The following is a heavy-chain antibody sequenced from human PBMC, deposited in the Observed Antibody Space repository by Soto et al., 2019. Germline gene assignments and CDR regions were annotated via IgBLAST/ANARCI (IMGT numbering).Heavy chain of an antibody. CDR1: GGTFSSYA. D-gene: IGHD2-15*01. Sequence: GASVKVSCKASGGTFSSYAMSWVRQAPGQGLEWMGGIIPIFGTANYAQKFQGRVTITADESTSTAYMELSSLRSEDTAVYYCTRTRPYCSGGSCYSGYFDYWGQGTLVTVSS. J-gene: IGHJ4*02. CDR3: TRTRPYCSGGSCYSGYFDY. CDR2: IIPIFGTA. V-gene: IGHV1-69*13.